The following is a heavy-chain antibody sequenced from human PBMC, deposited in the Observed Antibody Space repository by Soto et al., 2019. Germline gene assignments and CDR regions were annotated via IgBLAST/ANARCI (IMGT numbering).Heavy chain of an antibody. J-gene: IGHJ6*02. D-gene: IGHD1-1*01. CDR3: AREKLEMGYYYYGMDV. Sequence: SETLSLTCTVSGGSISSGGYYWSWIRQHPGKGLEWIGYIYYSGSTYYNPSLKSRVTISVDTSKNQFSLKLSSVTAADTAVYYCAREKLEMGYYYYGMDVWGQGTTVTVSS. V-gene: IGHV4-31*03. CDR1: GGSISSGGYY. CDR2: IYYSGST.